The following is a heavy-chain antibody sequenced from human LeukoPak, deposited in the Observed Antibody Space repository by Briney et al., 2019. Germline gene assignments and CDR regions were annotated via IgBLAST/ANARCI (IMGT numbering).Heavy chain of an antibody. CDR2: INHSGST. CDR3: ARGGYSYGFDY. CDR1: GGSFSGYY. D-gene: IGHD5-18*01. Sequence: SETLSLTCAVYGGSFSGYYWSWIRQPPGKGLEWIGEINHSGSTNYNPSLKSRVTISVDTSKNQFSLKLSSVTAADMAVYYCARGGYSYGFDYWGQGALVTVSS. V-gene: IGHV4-34*01. J-gene: IGHJ4*02.